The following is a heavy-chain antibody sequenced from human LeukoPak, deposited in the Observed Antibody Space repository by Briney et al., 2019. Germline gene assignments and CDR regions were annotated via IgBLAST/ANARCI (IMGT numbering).Heavy chain of an antibody. CDR3: AREVRRVDTGPTPPDY. V-gene: IGHV3-11*04. D-gene: IGHD5-18*01. CDR2: ISSSGSTI. CDR1: GFTFSDYY. Sequence: GGSLRLSCAASGFTFSDYYMSWIRQAPGKGLEWVSYISSSGSTIYYADSVKGRFTISRDNAKNSLYLQMNSLRAEDTAVYYCAREVRRVDTGPTPPDYWGQGTLVTVSS. J-gene: IGHJ4*02.